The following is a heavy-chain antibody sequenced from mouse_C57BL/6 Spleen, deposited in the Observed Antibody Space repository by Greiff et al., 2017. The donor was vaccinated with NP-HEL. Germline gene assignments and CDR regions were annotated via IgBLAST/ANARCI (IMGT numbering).Heavy chain of an antibody. CDR2: ISSGGDYI. J-gene: IGHJ4*01. V-gene: IGHV5-9-1*02. CDR3: TREAIYYYGMDY. CDR1: GFTFSSYA. Sequence: EVKLQESGEGLVKPGGSLKLSCAASGFTFSSYAMSWVRQTPEKRLEWVAYISSGGDYIYYADTVKGRFTISRDNARNTLYLQMSSLKSEDTAMYYCTREAIYYYGMDYWGQGTSVTVSS.